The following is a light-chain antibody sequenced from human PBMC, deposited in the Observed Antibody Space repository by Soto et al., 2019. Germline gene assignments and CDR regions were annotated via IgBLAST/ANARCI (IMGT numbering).Light chain of an antibody. CDR2: DVS. CDR1: SSDVGGYNY. V-gene: IGLV2-14*01. J-gene: IGLJ2*01. CDR3: SSYTSSDXVV. Sequence: QSVLTQPASVSGSPGQSITISCTGTSSDVGGYNYVSWYQQHPGKAPKLMIYDVSNRPSGISNRFSGSKSVNTASLTISGLQAEDEADYYCSSYTSSDXVVXXXXTKLXXL.